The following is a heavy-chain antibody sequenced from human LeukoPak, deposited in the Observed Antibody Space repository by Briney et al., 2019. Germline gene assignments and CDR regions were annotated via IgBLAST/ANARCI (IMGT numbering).Heavy chain of an antibody. D-gene: IGHD5-12*01. J-gene: IGHJ4*02. CDR3: ARQGYSGFIYDA. CDR2: IYESETT. V-gene: IGHV4-59*08. CDR1: GVPISGYY. Sequence: PSETLSLTCSVSGVPISGYYWTWIRQTPGRRLEWIGYIYESETTKYNPSLESRVTISVDRSKNQFSLNLRSVTAADTAVYYCARQGYSGFIYDAWGQGTLVTVSS.